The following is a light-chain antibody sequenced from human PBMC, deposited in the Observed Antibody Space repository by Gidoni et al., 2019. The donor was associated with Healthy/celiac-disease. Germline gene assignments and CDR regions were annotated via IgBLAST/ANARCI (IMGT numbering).Light chain of an antibody. V-gene: IGKV1-9*01. CDR3: QQLNSYPFT. CDR2: AAS. CDR1: QGISSY. J-gene: IGKJ4*01. Sequence: DIQLTQSPSFLSASVGDRVTITCRASQGISSYLAWYQQKPGKAPKLLIYAASTLQSGVPPRFSGSGSGTEFTLTISSLQPEDFATYYCQQLNSYPFTFXGXTKVEIK.